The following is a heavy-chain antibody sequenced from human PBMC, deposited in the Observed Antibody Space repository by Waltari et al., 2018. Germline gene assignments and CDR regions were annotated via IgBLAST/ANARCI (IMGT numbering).Heavy chain of an antibody. D-gene: IGHD2-15*01. CDR3: ARIVVVVAAMGSSSIDV. V-gene: IGHV3-48*01. Sequence: EVQLVESGGGLVQPGGSLRLSCAASGFTFSSYSMNWVRQAPGKGLEWVSYISSSSSSIYYADSVKGRFTISRDNAKNSLYLQMNSLRAEDTAVYYCARIVVVVAAMGSSSIDVWGQGTTVTVSS. CDR2: ISSSSSSI. J-gene: IGHJ6*02. CDR1: GFTFSSYS.